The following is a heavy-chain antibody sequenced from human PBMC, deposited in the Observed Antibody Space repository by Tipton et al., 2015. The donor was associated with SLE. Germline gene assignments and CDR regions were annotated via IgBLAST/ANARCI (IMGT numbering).Heavy chain of an antibody. CDR2: IWYDGSNK. D-gene: IGHD2-15*01. Sequence: SLRLSCAASGFTFSDYYMHWVRQAPGKGLEWVAVIWYDGSNKYYADSVKGRFTISRDNSKNTLYLQMNSLRAEDTAVYYCAKQGSPVVVAAPLDYWGQGTLVTVSS. CDR1: GFTFSDYY. V-gene: IGHV3-30*18. J-gene: IGHJ4*02. CDR3: AKQGSPVVVAAPLDY.